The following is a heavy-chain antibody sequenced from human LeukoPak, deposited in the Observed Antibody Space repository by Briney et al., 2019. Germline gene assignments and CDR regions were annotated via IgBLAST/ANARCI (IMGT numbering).Heavy chain of an antibody. CDR2: INPSGGST. J-gene: IGHJ4*02. Sequence: ASVKVSCKASGYIFISYYMHWVRQAPGQGLEWMGIINPSGGSTSYAQKFQGRVTMTRDTSRSTVYMELSSLRSEDTAVYYCARSFIVGATSGYYFKYWGQGTLVTVSS. V-gene: IGHV1-46*01. CDR1: GYIFISYY. D-gene: IGHD1-26*01. CDR3: ARSFIVGATSGYYFKY.